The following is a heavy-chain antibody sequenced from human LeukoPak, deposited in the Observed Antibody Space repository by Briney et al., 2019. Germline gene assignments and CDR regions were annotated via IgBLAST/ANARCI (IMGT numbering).Heavy chain of an antibody. CDR2: INRDGSEK. J-gene: IGHJ4*02. CDR3: AKDPGGIVLMMSAIPPYYFDY. V-gene: IGHV3-7*05. CDR1: GFTLSSYW. D-gene: IGHD2-8*01. Sequence: PGGSLRLSCAASGFTLSSYWMSWVRQAPGKGLEWVANINRDGSEKYYVDSVKGRFTISRDNSKNTVYLQMDSLRAEDTAVYYCAKDPGGIVLMMSAIPPYYFDYWGQGTLVTVSS.